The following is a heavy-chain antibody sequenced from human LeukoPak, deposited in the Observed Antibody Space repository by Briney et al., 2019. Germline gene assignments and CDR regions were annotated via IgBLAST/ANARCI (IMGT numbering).Heavy chain of an antibody. CDR3: ARGGGIQSCGGKTCFRGFVY. CDR1: GYTFTNYY. D-gene: IGHD2-21*01. Sequence: ASVKVSCKASGYTFTNYYIHWVRQAPGQGLEYMGWINPNSGDNSCAQKFQGRVSMTRDTSITTLYMELTSLRSDDTAVYFCARGGGIQSCGGKTCFRGFVYWGQGTLVTVSS. CDR2: INPNSGDN. V-gene: IGHV1-2*02. J-gene: IGHJ4*02.